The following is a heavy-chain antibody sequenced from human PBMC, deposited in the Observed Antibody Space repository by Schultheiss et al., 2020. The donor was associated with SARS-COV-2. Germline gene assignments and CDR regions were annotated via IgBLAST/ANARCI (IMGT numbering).Heavy chain of an antibody. V-gene: IGHV1-2*02. D-gene: IGHD4-23*01. CDR1: GYTFTDYY. CDR2: INPNSGGT. J-gene: IGHJ4*02. Sequence: ASVKVSCKASGYTFTDYYMHWVRQAPGQGLDWMGWINPNSGGTNYAQKFQGRVTMTRDTSISTAYMELSRLRSDDTAVYYCARIDYGGYIEYWGQGTLVTVSS. CDR3: ARIDYGGYIEY.